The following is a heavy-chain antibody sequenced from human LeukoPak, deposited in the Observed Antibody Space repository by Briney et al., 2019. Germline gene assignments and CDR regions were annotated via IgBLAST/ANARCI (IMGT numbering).Heavy chain of an antibody. J-gene: IGHJ3*02. CDR2: IYHSGST. CDR1: GGSISSNNW. D-gene: IGHD6-13*01. CDR3: ASYSSSWYRAFDI. V-gene: IGHV4-4*02. Sequence: KSSGTLSLTCAVSGGSISSNNWWSWVRQPPGKGLEWIGEIYHSGSTYYNPSLKSRVTISVDTSKNQFSLKLSSVTAADTAVYYCASYSSSWYRAFDIWGQGTMVTVSS.